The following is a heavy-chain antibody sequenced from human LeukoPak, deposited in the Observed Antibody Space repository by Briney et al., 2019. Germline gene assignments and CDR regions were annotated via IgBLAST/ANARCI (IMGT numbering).Heavy chain of an antibody. CDR1: GFTFSNYA. D-gene: IGHD3-10*01. Sequence: PGGSLRLSCAAPGFTFSNYAMTWVRQAPGMGLEWVSSISGSGSSSYYADSVKGRFTVSRDNSKNTLHLQMNSLRAEDTAVYYCAKDFLYNVVDYWGQGTLVAVSS. V-gene: IGHV3-23*01. CDR2: ISGSGSSS. J-gene: IGHJ4*02. CDR3: AKDFLYNVVDY.